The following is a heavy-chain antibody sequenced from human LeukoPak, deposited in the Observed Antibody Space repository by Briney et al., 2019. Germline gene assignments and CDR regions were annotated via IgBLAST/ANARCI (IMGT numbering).Heavy chain of an antibody. J-gene: IGHJ4*02. D-gene: IGHD3-16*01. CDR3: AKASWVSTADAVL. CDR2: LRGNGDT. Sequence: GGSLTLSCAASGFIFSIYAMSWVREAPARGLELVSSLRGNGDTFYADSVKGRFTLSRDESRNTVYLHLNELRVEDTAVYYCAKASWVSTADAVLWGQGTVVTVSS. V-gene: IGHV3-23*01. CDR1: GFIFSIYA.